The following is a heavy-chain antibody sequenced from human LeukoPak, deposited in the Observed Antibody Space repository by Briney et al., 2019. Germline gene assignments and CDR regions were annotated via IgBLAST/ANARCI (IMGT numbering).Heavy chain of an antibody. V-gene: IGHV4-39*07. CDR2: IYSSGNT. D-gene: IGHD3-22*01. CDR3: ARGRVDSSGYNWFDP. J-gene: IGHJ5*02. CDR1: GGSITRNNYF. Sequence: SETLSLTCTVSGGSITRNNYFWGWVRQPPGKGLEWIASIYSSGNTYNNPSLKSRLTISVDTSKNQFSLKLSSVTAADTAVYYCARGRVDSSGYNWFDPWGQGTLVTVSS.